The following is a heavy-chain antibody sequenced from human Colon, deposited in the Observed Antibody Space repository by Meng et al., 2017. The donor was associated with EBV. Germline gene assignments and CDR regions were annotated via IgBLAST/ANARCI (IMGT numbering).Heavy chain of an antibody. J-gene: IGHJ5*02. V-gene: IGHV4-34*01. CDR2: IDHRGNT. Sequence: QVQQQQWGVGLLMPSQTLSRSVAVYGGSFRDYYWTWIRHPPEKGLEWIGEIDHRGNTKYNPSLKSRVTISLDTSKKQFSLKVSSVTAADSAVYYCARRGPSGNFSPWSQGALVTVSS. D-gene: IGHD3-10*01. CDR1: GGSFRDYY. CDR3: ARRGPSGNFSP.